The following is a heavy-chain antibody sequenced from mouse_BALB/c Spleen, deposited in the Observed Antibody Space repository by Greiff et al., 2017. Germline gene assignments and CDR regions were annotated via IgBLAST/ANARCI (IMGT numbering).Heavy chain of an antibody. J-gene: IGHJ2*01. CDR3: TNFDY. CDR1: GFTFSNYW. Sequence: EVKVEESGGGLVQPGGSMKLSCVASGFTFSNYWMNWVRQSPEKGLEWVAEIRLKSNNYATHYAESVKGRFTISRDDSKSSVYLQMNNLRAEDTGIYYCTNFDYWGQDTTLTVSS. V-gene: IGHV6-6*02. CDR2: IRLKSNNYAT.